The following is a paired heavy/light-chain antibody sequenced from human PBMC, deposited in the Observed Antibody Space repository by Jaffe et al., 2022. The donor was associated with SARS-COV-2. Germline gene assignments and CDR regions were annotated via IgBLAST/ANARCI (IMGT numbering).Light chain of an antibody. CDR2: DNN. V-gene: IGLV1-51*01. CDR1: SSNIGNDY. CDR3: GTWDISLRAYV. Sequence: QSVLTQPPSVSAAPGQKVTISCSGSSSNIGNDYVCWYRQLPGTAPKLLIYDNNKRPSGIPGRFSGSRSGTSATLGITGLQTGDEADYYCGTWDISLRAYVFGTGTKVTVL. J-gene: IGLJ1*01.
Heavy chain of an antibody. CDR3: AREGDFWGGRGRFDY. D-gene: IGHD3-3*01. J-gene: IGHJ4*02. Sequence: EVQLVESGGDLVQPGGSLRLSCAASGFTFGSHWMTWVRQAPGKGLEWVANIKQDGSEEYSVDSVKGRFTISRDNAKNSLYLQMNSLRPEDTAVYYCAREGDFWGGRGRFDYWGQGTLVIVSS. CDR2: IKQDGSEE. V-gene: IGHV3-7*03. CDR1: GFTFGSHW.